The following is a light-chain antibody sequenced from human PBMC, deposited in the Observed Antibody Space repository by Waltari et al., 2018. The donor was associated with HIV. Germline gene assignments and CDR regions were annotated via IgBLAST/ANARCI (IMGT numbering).Light chain of an antibody. Sequence: EVVMTQSPVALSVFPGESVTLSCRASQTVSSDLVWYQQKPGQAPRLLIYGATTRATDIPARFSGSGSGTEFTLTISSLQSEDYAVYYCQHYNNWPLTFGGGTRVEIK. J-gene: IGKJ4*01. CDR1: QTVSSD. CDR3: QHYNNWPLT. CDR2: GAT. V-gene: IGKV3-15*01.